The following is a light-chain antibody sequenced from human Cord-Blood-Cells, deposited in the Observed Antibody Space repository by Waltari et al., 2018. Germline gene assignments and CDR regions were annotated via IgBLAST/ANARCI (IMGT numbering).Light chain of an antibody. J-gene: IGLJ2*01. CDR3: CSYAGSVV. CDR1: SSDVGGYNY. Sequence: QSALTQPRSVSGSPGPSVTISCTGTSSDVGGYNYVSWYQQHPGKAPKLMIYDVSKRPSGVPDRVSGSKAGNTASLTISGLQAEDEADYYCCSYAGSVVFGGGTKLTVL. CDR2: DVS. V-gene: IGLV2-11*01.